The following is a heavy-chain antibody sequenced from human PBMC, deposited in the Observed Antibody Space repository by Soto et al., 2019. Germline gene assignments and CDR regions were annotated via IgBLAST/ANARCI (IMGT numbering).Heavy chain of an antibody. J-gene: IGHJ4*02. Sequence: ASVKDSCKASGYTFTSYEMYWVRQAPGQGLEWMGIISPSDGSTTYAQKFQGRVTMTRDTSTSTVYMELSSLRSEDTAVYYCARDRRDGYNTFDYWGQGTLVT. CDR1: GYTFTSYE. CDR2: ISPSDGST. D-gene: IGHD5-12*01. CDR3: ARDRRDGYNTFDY. V-gene: IGHV1-46*01.